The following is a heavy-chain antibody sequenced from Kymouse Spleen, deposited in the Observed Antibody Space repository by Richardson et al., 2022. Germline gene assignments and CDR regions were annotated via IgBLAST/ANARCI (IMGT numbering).Heavy chain of an antibody. D-gene: IGHD6-19*01. Sequence: EVQLVESGGGLVQPGGSLRLSCAASGFTFSSYWMHWVRQAPGKGLVWVSRINSDGSSTSYADSVKGRFTISRDNAKNTLYLQMNSLRAEDTAVYYCARDDRIAVAGTDYYYYGMDVWGQGTTVTVSS. J-gene: IGHJ6*02. CDR1: GFTFSSYW. CDR3: ARDDRIAVAGTDYYYYGMDV. V-gene: IGHV3-74*01. CDR2: INSDGSST.